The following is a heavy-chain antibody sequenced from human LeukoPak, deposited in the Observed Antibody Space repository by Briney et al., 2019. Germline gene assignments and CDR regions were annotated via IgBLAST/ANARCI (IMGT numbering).Heavy chain of an antibody. D-gene: IGHD2-15*01. V-gene: IGHV3-66*01. CDR1: GFTFSRYA. CDR2: ITSGGST. Sequence: GTSLRLSCAASGFTFSRYAMHWVRQAPGKGLEWVSVITSGGSTYFADSVKGRFTVSRDNSKNTLSLQMNSLRVEDTAVYYCARDLISGPATHDSWGQGALVTVSS. CDR3: ARDLISGPATHDS. J-gene: IGHJ4*02.